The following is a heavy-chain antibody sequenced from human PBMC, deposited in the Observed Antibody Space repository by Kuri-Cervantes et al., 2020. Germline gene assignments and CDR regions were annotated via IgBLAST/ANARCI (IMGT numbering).Heavy chain of an antibody. Sequence: GSLRLSCAVYGGSFSGYYWSWIRQPPGKGLEWIGEINRGGSTNYNPSLKSRVTISVDTSKNQFSLKLSSVTAADTAVYYCATMSGGESYKDDWFDPWGQGTLVTVSS. CDR1: GGSFSGYY. V-gene: IGHV4-34*01. J-gene: IGHJ5*02. CDR3: ATMSGGESYKDDWFDP. CDR2: INRGGST. D-gene: IGHD5-24*01.